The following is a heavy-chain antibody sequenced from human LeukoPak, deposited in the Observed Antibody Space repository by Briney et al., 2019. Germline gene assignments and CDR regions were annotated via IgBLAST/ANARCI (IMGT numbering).Heavy chain of an antibody. Sequence: TGGSLRLSCAASGFTFSSYSMNWVRQAPGKGLEWVSSISISSSYIYYADSVKGRFTISRDNAKNSLYLQMNSLRAEDTAVYYCARDVHGSSWYGRNYYYDMDVWGKGTTVTVSS. CDR2: ISISSSYI. CDR1: GFTFSSYS. J-gene: IGHJ6*03. CDR3: ARDVHGSSWYGRNYYYDMDV. D-gene: IGHD6-13*01. V-gene: IGHV3-21*01.